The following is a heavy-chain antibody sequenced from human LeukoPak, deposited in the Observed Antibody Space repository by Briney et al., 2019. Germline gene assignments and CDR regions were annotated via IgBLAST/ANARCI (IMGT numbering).Heavy chain of an antibody. J-gene: IGHJ5*02. CDR2: MNPNSGNT. V-gene: IGHV1-8*01. D-gene: IGHD3-9*01. Sequence: GASVKVSCTASGYTFTIYDVSWGRQASGQGGEWVGWMNPNSGNTGYAQNLQGRVTITRETAIRKAYMELSRLRVEDTAIYYCARDDDSDYDILTGSYNWFDPWGQGTLVTVSS. CDR1: GYTFTIYD. CDR3: ARDDDSDYDILTGSYNWFDP.